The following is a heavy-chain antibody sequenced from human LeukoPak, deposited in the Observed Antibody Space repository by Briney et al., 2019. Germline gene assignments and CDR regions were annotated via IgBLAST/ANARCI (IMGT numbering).Heavy chain of an antibody. Sequence: GGSLRLSCAASGFTFSSYSMNWVRQAPGKGLEWVSSISSSSYIYYADSVKGRFTISRDSAKNSLYLQMNSLRAEDTAVYYCARDASASWDYFDYWGQGTLVTVSS. CDR2: ISSSSYI. J-gene: IGHJ4*02. D-gene: IGHD6-25*01. CDR3: ARDASASWDYFDY. CDR1: GFTFSSYS. V-gene: IGHV3-21*01.